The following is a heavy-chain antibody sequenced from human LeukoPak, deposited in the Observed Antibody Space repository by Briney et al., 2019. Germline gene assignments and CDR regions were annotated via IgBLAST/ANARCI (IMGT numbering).Heavy chain of an antibody. CDR2: INQDASEN. D-gene: IGHD3-22*01. J-gene: IGHJ4*02. Sequence: PGGSLRLSCAASGFTFSNYWMSWVRQVPGKGLEWVANINQDASENYYVDSVKGRFTTSRDNAKNSLYLQMNSLRAGDTAVYYCASVGGYDSSGRPFDYWGQGTLVTVSS. V-gene: IGHV3-7*01. CDR1: GFTFSNYW. CDR3: ASVGGYDSSGRPFDY.